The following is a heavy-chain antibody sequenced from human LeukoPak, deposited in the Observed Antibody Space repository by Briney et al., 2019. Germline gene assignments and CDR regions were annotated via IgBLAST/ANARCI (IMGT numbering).Heavy chain of an antibody. Sequence: SVKVSCKASGGTFSSYAIGWVRQAPGQGLEWMGGIIPIFGTANYAQKFQGRVTITADESTSTAYMELSSLRSEDTAVYYCARDGGWIQLWSNWFDPWGQGTLVTVSS. CDR3: ARDGGWIQLWSNWFDP. V-gene: IGHV1-69*01. J-gene: IGHJ5*02. D-gene: IGHD5-18*01. CDR2: IIPIFGTA. CDR1: GGTFSSYA.